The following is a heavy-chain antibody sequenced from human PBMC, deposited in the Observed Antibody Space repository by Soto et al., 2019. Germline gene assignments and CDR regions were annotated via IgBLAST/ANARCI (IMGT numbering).Heavy chain of an antibody. D-gene: IGHD2-2*01. Sequence: PSETLCLTCTVSGGSLSSYYWMWIRQLPGKGLEWMGYIYYSGGTNYNPSLQSRVTMSVDTPKNQFSLKVTSVTAADTAVYYCARLYGYCIRNSCHGHYAMDVWGQGTTVTVSS. CDR2: IYYSGGT. CDR3: ARLYGYCIRNSCHGHYAMDV. J-gene: IGHJ6*02. V-gene: IGHV4-59*08. CDR1: GGSLSSYY.